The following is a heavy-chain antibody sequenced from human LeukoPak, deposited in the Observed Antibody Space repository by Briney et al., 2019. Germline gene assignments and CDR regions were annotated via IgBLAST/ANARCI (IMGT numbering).Heavy chain of an antibody. D-gene: IGHD6-19*01. CDR3: GRDRSSVVAGIGY. Sequence: GESLRLFCAASGFTISTYSMNWVRQAPGKGLEWVSYISSGTSYIYYGDSVKGRFTISRDNAKNSLYLQMNSLRAEDTAVYYCGRDRSSVVAGIGYWGQGTLVTVSS. CDR2: ISSGTSYI. CDR1: GFTISTYS. V-gene: IGHV3-21*01. J-gene: IGHJ4*02.